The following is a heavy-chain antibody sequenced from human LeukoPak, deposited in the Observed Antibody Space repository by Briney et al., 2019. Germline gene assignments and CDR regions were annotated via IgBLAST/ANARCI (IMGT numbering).Heavy chain of an antibody. J-gene: IGHJ4*02. Sequence: SETLSLTCTVSGGSISGSTYYWAWIRQPPGKGLEWIGSVYYTGNTYHNPSLKSRVTLSLDTSKNHFSLNLTSVTAADTAVYYCAREPTSGREPTSGRPLDYWGQGTLVTVSS. CDR1: GGSISGSTYY. V-gene: IGHV4-39*07. CDR2: VYYTGNT. CDR3: AREPTSGREPTSGRPLDY. D-gene: IGHD5-12*01.